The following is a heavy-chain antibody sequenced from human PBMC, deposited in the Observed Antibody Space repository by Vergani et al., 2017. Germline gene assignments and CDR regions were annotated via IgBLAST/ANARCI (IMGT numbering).Heavy chain of an antibody. V-gene: IGHV1-46*01. CDR1: GYTFTSYY. CDR3: AKDISGWPEYYYYYYGMDV. J-gene: IGHJ6*02. D-gene: IGHD6-19*01. CDR2: INPSGSST. Sequence: QVQLVQSGAEVKKPGASVKVSCKASGYTFTSYYMHWVRQAPGQGLEWMGIINPSGSSTSYAQKFQGRVTMTRDTSTSTVYMELSSLRSEDTAVYYCAKDISGWPEYYYYYYGMDVWGQGTTVTVSS.